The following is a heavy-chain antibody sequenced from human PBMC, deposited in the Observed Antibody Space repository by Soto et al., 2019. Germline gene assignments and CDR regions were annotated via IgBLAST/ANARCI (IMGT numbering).Heavy chain of an antibody. CDR3: ARDTAYDFWSGYYPFDY. V-gene: IGHV3-66*01. CDR1: GFTVSSNY. CDR2: IYSGGST. Sequence: EVQLVESGGGLVQPGGSLRLSCAASGFTVSSNYMSWVRQAPGKGLEWVSVIYSGGSTYYADSVKGRFTISRDNSKNTLYLQINSLRAEDTAVYYCARDTAYDFWSGYYPFDYWGQGTLVTVFS. D-gene: IGHD3-3*01. J-gene: IGHJ4*02.